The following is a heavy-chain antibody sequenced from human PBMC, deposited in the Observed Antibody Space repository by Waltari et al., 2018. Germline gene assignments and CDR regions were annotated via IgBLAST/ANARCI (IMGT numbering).Heavy chain of an antibody. CDR2: IKQDGSVK. CDR3: AREGGNYGY. Sequence: EVQLVESGGGLVQPGGSLRLSCAASGFTFSSYWMTWVRQAPGKGVEVVANIKQDGSVKYYVDSVKGRFTISRDNAKNSLFLQMNSLRAEDTAVYYCAREGGNYGYWGQGTLVTVSS. J-gene: IGHJ4*02. D-gene: IGHD1-26*01. CDR1: GFTFSSYW. V-gene: IGHV3-7*04.